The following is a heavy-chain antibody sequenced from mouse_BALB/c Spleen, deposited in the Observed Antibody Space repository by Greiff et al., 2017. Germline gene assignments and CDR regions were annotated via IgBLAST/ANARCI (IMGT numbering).Heavy chain of an antibody. CDR2: ISYSGST. Sequence: VQLKQSGPGLVKPSQSLSLTCTVTGYSITSDYAWNWIRQFPGNKLEWMGYISYSGSTSYNPSLKSRISITRDTSKNQFFLQLNSVTTEDTATYYCARDDGSLYFDYWGQGTTLTVSS. CDR1: GYSITSDYA. V-gene: IGHV3-2*02. CDR3: ARDDGSLYFDY. J-gene: IGHJ2*01. D-gene: IGHD2-3*01.